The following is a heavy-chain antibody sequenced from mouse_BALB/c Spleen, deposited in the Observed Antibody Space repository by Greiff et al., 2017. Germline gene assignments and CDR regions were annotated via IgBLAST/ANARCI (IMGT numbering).Heavy chain of an antibody. D-gene: IGHD2-14*01. J-gene: IGHJ1*01. CDR3: ARGDRYWYFDV. CDR1: GYTFTDYA. CDR2: ISTYYGDA. Sequence: QVQLKQSGAELVRPGVSVKISCKGSGYTFTDYAMHWVKQSHAKSLEWIGVISTYYGDASYNQKFKGKATMTVDKSSSTAYMELARLTSEDSAIYYCARGDRYWYFDVWGAGTTVTVSS. V-gene: IGHV1S137*01.